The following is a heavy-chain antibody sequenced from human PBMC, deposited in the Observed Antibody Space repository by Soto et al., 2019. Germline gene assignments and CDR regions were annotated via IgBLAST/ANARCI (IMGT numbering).Heavy chain of an antibody. D-gene: IGHD3-3*01. CDR3: ERGLYDFWSGYYNGYFDY. CDR1: GGSISSYY. CDR2: IYYSGST. J-gene: IGHJ4*02. V-gene: IGHV4-59*01. Sequence: SETLSLTCTASGGSISSYYWSWIRQPPGKGLEWIGYIYYSGSTNYNPSLKSRVTISVDTSKNQFSLKLSSVTAADTAVYYCERGLYDFWSGYYNGYFDYWGQGTLVTVSS.